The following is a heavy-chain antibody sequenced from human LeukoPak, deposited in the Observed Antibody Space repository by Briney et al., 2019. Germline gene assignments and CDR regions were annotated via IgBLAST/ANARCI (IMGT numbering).Heavy chain of an antibody. CDR2: ISSSARTT. CDR1: GFTFSSYE. V-gene: IGHV3-48*03. J-gene: IGHJ4*02. D-gene: IGHD5-18*01. Sequence: GGSLRLSCAASGFTFSSYEMNWVRQAPGKGLEWVSYISSSARTTYYADSVKGRFTISRDNAKNSLYLQMNSLRAEDTAAYFCARQQQQLWYDWGQGTLVTVSS. CDR3: ARQQQQLWYD.